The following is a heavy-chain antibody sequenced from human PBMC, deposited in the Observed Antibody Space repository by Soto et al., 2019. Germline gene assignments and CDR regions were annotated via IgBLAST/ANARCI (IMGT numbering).Heavy chain of an antibody. Sequence: PGGSLRLSCAASGFSFRDYWVTWVRQAPGKGLDWVANIKQDGSEKYYVDSVKGRFTISRDNAKNSLYLQMNSLRAEDTAVYYCAREKGVNFWSGYGPIYGMDVWGQGTTVTVSS. CDR1: GFSFRDYW. J-gene: IGHJ6*02. CDR3: AREKGVNFWSGYGPIYGMDV. V-gene: IGHV3-7*03. D-gene: IGHD3-3*01. CDR2: IKQDGSEK.